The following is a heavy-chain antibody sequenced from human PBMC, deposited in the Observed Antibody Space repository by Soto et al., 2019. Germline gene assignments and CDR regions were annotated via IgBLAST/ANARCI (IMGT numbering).Heavy chain of an antibody. CDR1: GGTFSSYA. CDR2: IIPIFAAA. V-gene: IGHV1-69*12. J-gene: IGHJ6*02. CDR3: AQCMLGVNYYYGMDF. Sequence: QVQLVQSGAEVKKPGSSVKFSCKASGGTFSSYAITWVRQAPGKGLEWMGGIIPIFAAADSAQKFQGRVTITADESTSTAYMELSSMRSEDTAVYYCAQCMLGVNYYYGMDFWGQGTTVTVSS. D-gene: IGHD3-10*02.